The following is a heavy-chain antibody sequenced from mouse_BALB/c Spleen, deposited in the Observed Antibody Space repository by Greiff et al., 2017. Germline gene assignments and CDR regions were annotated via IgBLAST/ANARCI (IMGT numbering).Heavy chain of an antibody. CDR1: GFTFSDYY. V-gene: IGHV5-4*02. Sequence: EVQLVESGGGLVKPGGSLKLSCAASGFTFSDYYMYWVRQTPEKRLEWVATISDGGSYTYYPDSVKGRFTISRDNAKNNLYLQMSSLKSEDTAMYYCARAHYYGYEGVYAMDYWGQGTSVTVSS. J-gene: IGHJ4*01. D-gene: IGHD1-2*01. CDR3: ARAHYYGYEGVYAMDY. CDR2: ISDGGSYT.